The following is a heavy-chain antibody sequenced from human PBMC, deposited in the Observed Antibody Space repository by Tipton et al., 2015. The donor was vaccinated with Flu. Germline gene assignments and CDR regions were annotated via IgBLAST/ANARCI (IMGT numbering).Heavy chain of an antibody. CDR1: GGSISSSSYY. CDR2: IYYSGST. D-gene: IGHD1-26*01. J-gene: IGHJ4*02. V-gene: IGHV4-39*07. CDR3: AKYSGSYYDFDY. Sequence: TLSLTCTVSGGSISSSSYYWGWIRQPPGKGLEWIGSIYYSGSTYYNPSLKSRVTISVDTSKNQFSLKLSSVTAADTAVYYCAKYSGSYYDFDYWGQGTLVTVSS.